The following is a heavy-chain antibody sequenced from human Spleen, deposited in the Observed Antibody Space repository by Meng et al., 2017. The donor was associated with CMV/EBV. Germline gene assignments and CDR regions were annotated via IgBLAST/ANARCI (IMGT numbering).Heavy chain of an antibody. V-gene: IGHV3-21*04. J-gene: IGHJ4*02. CDR3: AKVEQLASVFFDY. Sequence: GRSLKISCAASGFTFSYYSMDWVRQAPGKGLEWVSSIDSGSIYIYYADSVKGRFTISRDNSKNTLYLQMNSLRAEDTAVYYCAKVEQLASVFFDYWGQGTLVTVSS. D-gene: IGHD6-6*01. CDR2: IDSGSIYI. CDR1: GFTFSYYS.